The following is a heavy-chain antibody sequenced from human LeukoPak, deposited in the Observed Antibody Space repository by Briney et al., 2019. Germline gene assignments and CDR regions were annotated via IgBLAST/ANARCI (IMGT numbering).Heavy chain of an antibody. J-gene: IGHJ4*02. CDR3: ARTPNKIAAAGPHFDY. Sequence: SETLSLTCTVSGGSISSGGYYWRWIRQHPGKGLEWIGYIYYSGSTYYNPSLKSRVTISVDTAKNQFSLKLSSVTAADTAVYYCARTPNKIAAAGPHFDYWGQGTLVTVSS. CDR1: GGSISSGGYY. V-gene: IGHV4-31*03. D-gene: IGHD6-13*01. CDR2: IYYSGST.